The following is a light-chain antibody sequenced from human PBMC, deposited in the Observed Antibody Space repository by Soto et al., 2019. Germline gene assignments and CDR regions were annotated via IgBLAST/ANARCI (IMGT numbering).Light chain of an antibody. V-gene: IGKV2-30*02. CDR2: EVS. J-gene: IGKJ1*01. Sequence: VVLTQSPLSLPVTLGQPASISCRSSQSLIHSDGSTYLSWFQQRPGQSPRRLIYEVSDRDSGVPDRVSGSGSGTDFTLKISRVEAEDVGVYYCMQGTHWPWTFGQGTEVEIK. CDR3: MQGTHWPWT. CDR1: QSLIHSDGSTY.